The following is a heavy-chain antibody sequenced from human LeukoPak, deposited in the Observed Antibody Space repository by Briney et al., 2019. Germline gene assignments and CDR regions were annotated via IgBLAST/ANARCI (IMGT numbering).Heavy chain of an antibody. V-gene: IGHV3-43*01. J-gene: IGHJ6*03. CDR2: ISWDGGST. D-gene: IGHD2-2*01. CDR3: AKDIKGYCSSTSCDSGYMDV. Sequence: GGSLRLSCAASGFTFDDYTMHWVRQAPGKGLEWVSLISWDGGSTYYADSVKGRFTISRDNSKNSQYLQMNSLRTEDTALYYCAKDIKGYCSSTSCDSGYMDVWGKGTTVTVSS. CDR1: GFTFDDYT.